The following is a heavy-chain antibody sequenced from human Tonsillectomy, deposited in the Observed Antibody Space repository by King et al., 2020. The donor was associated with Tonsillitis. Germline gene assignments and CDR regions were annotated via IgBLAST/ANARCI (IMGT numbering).Heavy chain of an antibody. V-gene: IGHV3-15*01. CDR1: GFSFSNAW. CDR2: IKSKIDGGTT. Sequence: VQLVESGGGLVKPGGSLRLSCEVSGFSFSNAWMSWVRQAPGKGLEWAGRIKSKIDGGTTDYAAPVKGRFTISRDDSKNTLYLQMNSLKTEDTAMYYCTPDPPFRSIWPSWGQGTLVTVSS. CDR3: TPDPPFRSIWPS. D-gene: IGHD2-21*01. J-gene: IGHJ5*02.